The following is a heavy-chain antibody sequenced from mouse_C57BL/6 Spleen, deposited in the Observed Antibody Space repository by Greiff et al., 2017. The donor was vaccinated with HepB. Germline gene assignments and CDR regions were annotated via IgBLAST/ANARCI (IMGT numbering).Heavy chain of an antibody. CDR2: IYPGDGDT. V-gene: IGHV1-80*01. CDR3: ARADYYYGSSYGYFDV. D-gene: IGHD1-1*01. J-gene: IGHJ1*03. CDR1: GYAFSSYW. Sequence: QVQLKESGAELVKPGASVKISCKASGYAFSSYWMNWVKQRPGKGLEWIGQIYPGDGDTNYNGKFKGKATLTADKSSSTAYMQLSSLTSEDSAVYFCARADYYYGSSYGYFDVWGTGTTVTVSS.